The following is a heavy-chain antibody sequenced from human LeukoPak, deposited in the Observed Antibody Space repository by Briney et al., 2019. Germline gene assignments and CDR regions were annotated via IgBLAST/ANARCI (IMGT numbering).Heavy chain of an antibody. V-gene: IGHV1-24*01. CDR3: ATARGYSGHAEYYFDY. D-gene: IGHD5-12*01. Sequence: APVKVSCKVSGYTLTELSMHWVRQAPGKGLEWMGGFDPEDGETIYAQKFQGRVTMTEDTSTDTAYMELSSLRSEDTAVYYCATARGYSGHAEYYFDYWGQGTLVTVSS. J-gene: IGHJ4*02. CDR1: GYTLTELS. CDR2: FDPEDGET.